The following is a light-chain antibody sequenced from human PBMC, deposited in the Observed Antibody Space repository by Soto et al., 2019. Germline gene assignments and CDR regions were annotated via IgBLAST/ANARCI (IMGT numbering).Light chain of an antibody. CDR3: QTWGTGIEV. CDR2: LNSDGSH. V-gene: IGLV4-69*01. CDR1: SGHSSYT. Sequence: QSVLTQSPSASDSLGASVKLTCTLSSGHSSYTIAWHQQQPEKGPRYLMTLNSDGSHSKGDGIPDRFSGSSSGAERYLSISSLQSEDEADYYCQTWGTGIEVFGGGTQLTVL. J-gene: IGLJ3*02.